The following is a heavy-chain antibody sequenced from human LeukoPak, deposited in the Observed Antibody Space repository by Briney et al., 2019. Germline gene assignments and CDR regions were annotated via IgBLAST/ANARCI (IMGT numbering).Heavy chain of an antibody. CDR2: ISYDGSNK. D-gene: IGHD6-19*01. CDR1: GFTFSTYG. Sequence: PGGSLRLSCAASGFTFSTYGMHWVRQAPGKGLEWVAVISYDGSNKNYAGSVKGRFTISRDNSKSTLYLQMNSLRAEDTAVYYCAKAVTGHYIDYWGQGTLVTVSS. V-gene: IGHV3-30*18. CDR3: AKAVTGHYIDY. J-gene: IGHJ4*02.